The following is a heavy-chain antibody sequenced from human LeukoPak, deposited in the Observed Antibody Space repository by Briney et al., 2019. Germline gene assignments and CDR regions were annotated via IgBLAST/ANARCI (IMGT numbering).Heavy chain of an antibody. CDR2: IYYSGST. Sequence: PSETLSLTCTVSGGSISSSSYYWGWIRQPPGKGLEWIGSIYYSGSTYYNPSLKSRVTISVDTSKNQFSLKLSSVTAADTAVYYCARCVSTYSSSWRSSPGWYFDLWGRGTLVTVSS. CDR1: GGSISSSSYY. D-gene: IGHD6-13*01. J-gene: IGHJ2*01. CDR3: ARCVSTYSSSWRSSPGWYFDL. V-gene: IGHV4-39*01.